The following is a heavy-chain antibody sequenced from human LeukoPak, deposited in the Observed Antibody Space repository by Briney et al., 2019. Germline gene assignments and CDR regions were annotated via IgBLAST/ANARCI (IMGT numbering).Heavy chain of an antibody. CDR1: GFTFSSYA. V-gene: IGHV3-23*01. Sequence: GGSLRLSCAASGFTFSSYAMSWVRQAPGKGLEWVSAISGSGGSTYYADSAKGRFTISRDNSKNTLYLQMNSLRAEDTAVYYCAKVTPQQWLVLGGFDYWGQGTLVTVSS. J-gene: IGHJ4*02. CDR2: ISGSGGST. D-gene: IGHD6-19*01. CDR3: AKVTPQQWLVLGGFDY.